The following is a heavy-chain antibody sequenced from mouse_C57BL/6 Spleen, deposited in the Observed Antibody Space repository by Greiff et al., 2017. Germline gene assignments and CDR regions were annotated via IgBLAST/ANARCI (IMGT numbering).Heavy chain of an antibody. CDR1: GFTFSSYG. Sequence: VQGVESGGDLVKPGGSLKLSCAASGFTFSSYGMSWVRQTPDKRLEWVATISSGGSYTYYPDSVKGRFTISRDNAKNTLYLQMSSLKSEDTAMYYCARQYYGNYVDYWGQGTTLTVSS. J-gene: IGHJ2*01. V-gene: IGHV5-6*01. D-gene: IGHD2-1*01. CDR3: ARQYYGNYVDY. CDR2: ISSGGSYT.